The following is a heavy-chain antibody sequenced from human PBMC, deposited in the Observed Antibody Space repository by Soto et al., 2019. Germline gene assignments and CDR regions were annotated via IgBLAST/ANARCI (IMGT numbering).Heavy chain of an antibody. V-gene: IGHV3-33*01. Sequence: QVQLVESGGGVVQPGRSLRLSCAASGFTFSSYGMHWVRQAPGKGLEWVAVIWYDGSNKYYADSVKGRFTISRDNSKNTLYLQMNSLRAEDTAVYYCARESKSSGWYRSQAFDYCGQGAMVTVS. J-gene: IGHJ4*02. CDR2: IWYDGSNK. CDR3: ARESKSSGWYRSQAFDY. CDR1: GFTFSSYG. D-gene: IGHD6-19*01.